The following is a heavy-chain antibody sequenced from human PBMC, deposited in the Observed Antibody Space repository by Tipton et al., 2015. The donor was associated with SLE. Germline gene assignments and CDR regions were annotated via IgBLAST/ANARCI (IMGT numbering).Heavy chain of an antibody. CDR3: ARRGWSGLTDDAFDI. CDR1: GGSISSYY. D-gene: IGHD3-9*01. J-gene: IGHJ3*02. V-gene: IGHV4-59*08. Sequence: TLSLTCTVSGGSISSYYWSWIRQPPGKGLEWIGYIYYSGSTNYNPSRKSRVTISVDTSKNQFSLKLSSVTAADTAVYYCARRGWSGLTDDAFDIWGQGTMVTVS. CDR2: IYYSGST.